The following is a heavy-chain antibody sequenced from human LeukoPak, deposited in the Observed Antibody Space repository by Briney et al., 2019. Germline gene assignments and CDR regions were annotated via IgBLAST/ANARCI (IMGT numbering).Heavy chain of an antibody. D-gene: IGHD4-17*01. J-gene: IGHJ4*02. Sequence: PGGSLRLSCAASGFTFSSYAVSWVRQAPGKGLEWVSAISGSGGSTYYADSVKGRFTISRDNSKNTPYLQMNSLRAEDTAVYYCAKDFRMTTVTFFDYWGQGTLVTVSS. V-gene: IGHV3-23*01. CDR3: AKDFRMTTVTFFDY. CDR2: ISGSGGST. CDR1: GFTFSSYA.